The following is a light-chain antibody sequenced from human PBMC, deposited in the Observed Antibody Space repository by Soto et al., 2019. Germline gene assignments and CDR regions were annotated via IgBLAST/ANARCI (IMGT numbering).Light chain of an antibody. CDR2: EVS. CDR3: SSYAGSTGV. Sequence: QSVLTQPPSASGSPGQSVTIXCTGXSSDVGGYNYVSWYQQHPGKAPKLMIYEVSKRPSGVPDRFSGSKSGNTASLTVSGLQAEDEADYYCSSYAGSTGVFGGGTKLTVL. J-gene: IGLJ2*01. CDR1: SSDVGGYNY. V-gene: IGLV2-8*01.